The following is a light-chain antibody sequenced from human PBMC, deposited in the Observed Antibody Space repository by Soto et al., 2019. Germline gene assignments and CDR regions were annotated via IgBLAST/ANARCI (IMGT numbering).Light chain of an antibody. CDR3: QQSFSPLWT. Sequence: DIQMTQSPSSLSASVGDRVTITCRASQSISNYLNWYQQKPGKAPKLLIYAASSMQSGVPSRFNGSGSETHFTLTTSSLQPDDSATYYCQQSFSPLWTFGQGTKVEV. CDR1: QSISNY. V-gene: IGKV1-39*01. CDR2: AAS. J-gene: IGKJ1*01.